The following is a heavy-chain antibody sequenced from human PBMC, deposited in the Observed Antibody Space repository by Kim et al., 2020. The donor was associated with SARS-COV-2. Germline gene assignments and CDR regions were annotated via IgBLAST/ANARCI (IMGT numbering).Heavy chain of an antibody. J-gene: IGHJ6*02. CDR2: GDT. V-gene: IGHV3-13*01. Sequence: GDTYYSDSVKGRFTISRENAKNSLYLQMNRLRADDRAVYYCARDKDNGMDVWGQGTTVTVSS. CDR3: ARDKDNGMDV.